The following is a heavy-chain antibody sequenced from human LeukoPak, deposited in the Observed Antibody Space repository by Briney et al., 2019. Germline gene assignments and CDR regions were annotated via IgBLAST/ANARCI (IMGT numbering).Heavy chain of an antibody. CDR1: GYTFTGYY. D-gene: IGHD6-19*01. Sequence: GASVKLSCKASGYTFTGYYMHWVRQAPGQGLEWMGWINPNSGGTNYAQKFQGRVTMTRDTSISTAYMELSRLRADDTAVYYCARGSSGWSSFDCWGQGTLVTVSS. CDR2: INPNSGGT. J-gene: IGHJ4*01. V-gene: IGHV1-2*02. CDR3: ARGSSGWSSFDC.